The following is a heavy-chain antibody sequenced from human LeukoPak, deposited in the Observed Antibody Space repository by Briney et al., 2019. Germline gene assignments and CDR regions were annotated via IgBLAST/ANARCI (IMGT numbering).Heavy chain of an antibody. J-gene: IGHJ4*02. CDR3: ARSAYTSSLDY. Sequence: GESLKISCKVSGYIWTNNWIGWVRQVPGKGLEWMGLIYPGHSDTKYSPSFQGQVTFSVDKSINTAYLHWSSLQASDTAIYFCARSAYTSSLDYWGQGTRVTVSS. CDR1: GYIWTNNW. D-gene: IGHD2-2*01. CDR2: IYPGHSDT. V-gene: IGHV5-51*01.